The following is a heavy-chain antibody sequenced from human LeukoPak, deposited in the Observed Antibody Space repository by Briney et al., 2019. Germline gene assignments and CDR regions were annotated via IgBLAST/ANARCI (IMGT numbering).Heavy chain of an antibody. D-gene: IGHD6-19*01. J-gene: IGHJ5*02. CDR2: IYYSGST. Sequence: SETLSLTCTVSGGSISSYYWSWIRQPPGKGLEWIGYIYYSGSTNYNPSLKSRVTISVDTSKNQFSLKLSSVTAADMAVYYCARDTRGYSSGWSNWFDPWGQGTLVTVSS. V-gene: IGHV4-59*01. CDR1: GGSISSYY. CDR3: ARDTRGYSSGWSNWFDP.